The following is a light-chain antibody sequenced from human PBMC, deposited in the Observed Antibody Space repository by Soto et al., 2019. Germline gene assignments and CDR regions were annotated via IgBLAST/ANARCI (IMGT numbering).Light chain of an antibody. CDR1: QSVSSSY. Sequence: EIVLTQSPGTLSSSPGERATLSCRASQSVSSSYLAWYRQKPGQAPRLLIYAASSRATGNPDRFSGSGSGTDFTLTISRLEPEDFAVYYCQQYGSSSWTFGQGTKVEFK. J-gene: IGKJ1*01. CDR2: AAS. CDR3: QQYGSSSWT. V-gene: IGKV3-20*01.